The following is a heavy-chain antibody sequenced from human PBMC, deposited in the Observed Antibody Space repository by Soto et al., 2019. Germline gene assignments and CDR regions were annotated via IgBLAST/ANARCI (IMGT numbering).Heavy chain of an antibody. CDR2: INPSGGST. CDR1: GYTFPSYH. J-gene: IGHJ5*02. V-gene: IGHV1-46*01. D-gene: IGHD1-26*01. Sequence: ASVKVSCKASGYTFPSYHMHWLRQAPGQGLEWMGIINPSGGSTSYAQKFQGRVTMTRDTSTSTVYMELSSLRSEDTAVYYCARDWEPNWFDPWGQGTLVTVSS. CDR3: ARDWEPNWFDP.